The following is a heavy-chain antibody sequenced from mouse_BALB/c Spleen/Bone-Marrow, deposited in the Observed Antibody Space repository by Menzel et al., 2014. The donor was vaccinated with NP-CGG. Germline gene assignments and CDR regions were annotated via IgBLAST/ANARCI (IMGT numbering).Heavy chain of an antibody. Sequence: VQLVESGPGLVQPSQSLSIPCTVSGFSLISYGVHWVRQSPGKGLEWLGVIWSGGSTDYNVAFISRLSISKDNSKSXVFFKMNSLQANDTAIYYCARRGLYGYDFDYWGQGTTLTVSS. V-gene: IGHV2-2*02. CDR3: ARRGLYGYDFDY. CDR2: IWSGGST. J-gene: IGHJ2*01. CDR1: GFSLISYG. D-gene: IGHD2-2*01.